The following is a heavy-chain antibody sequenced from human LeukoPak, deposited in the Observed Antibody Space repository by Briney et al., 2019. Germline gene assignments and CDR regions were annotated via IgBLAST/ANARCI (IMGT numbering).Heavy chain of an antibody. J-gene: IGHJ4*02. CDR3: ARGKGQFLEWLPDHYYFDY. CDR2: ISSSSSSYI. D-gene: IGHD3-3*01. Sequence: PGGSLRLSCAASGFTFSSYSMNWVRQAPGKGLEWVSSISSSSSSYIYYADSVKGRFTISRDNAKNSLYLQMNSLRAEDTAVYYCARGKGQFLEWLPDHYYFDYWGQGTLVTVSS. V-gene: IGHV3-21*01. CDR1: GFTFSSYS.